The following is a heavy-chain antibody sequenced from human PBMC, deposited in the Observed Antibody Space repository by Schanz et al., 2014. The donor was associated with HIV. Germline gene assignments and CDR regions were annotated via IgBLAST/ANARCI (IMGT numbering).Heavy chain of an antibody. D-gene: IGHD5-12*01. CDR1: GFTFSGYW. Sequence: EVQLVESGGALVQPGGSLRLSCVASGFTFSGYWMHWVRQAPGKGLVWVSRINSDGSSTTYADYVKGRFTISRDNAKNTLYLQMNSLRAEDTAVYYCAKDNGGWLHPYGMDVWGQGTTVTVSS. CDR2: INSDGSST. V-gene: IGHV3-74*01. CDR3: AKDNGGWLHPYGMDV. J-gene: IGHJ6*02.